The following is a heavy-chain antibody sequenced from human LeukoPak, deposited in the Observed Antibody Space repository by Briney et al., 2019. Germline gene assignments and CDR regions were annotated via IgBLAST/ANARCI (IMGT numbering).Heavy chain of an antibody. CDR1: GFDFSGFY. CDR3: TRQHCSGGSCSYVDY. J-gene: IGHJ4*02. D-gene: IGHD2-15*01. V-gene: IGHV3-73*01. CDR2: IRSKPSSYTT. Sequence: GGSLRLSCAASGFDFSGFYMHWVRQASGRGLEWVGLIRSKPSSYTTVYAASVKGRFTISRDDSKNTAYLQMNSLKAEDTAAYYCTRQHCSGGSCSYVDYWGQGTLVTVSS.